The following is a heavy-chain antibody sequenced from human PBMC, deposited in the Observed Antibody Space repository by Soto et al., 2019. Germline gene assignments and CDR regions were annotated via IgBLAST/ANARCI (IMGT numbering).Heavy chain of an antibody. CDR1: GGSISSGGYY. V-gene: IGHV4-31*03. CDR2: IDYSGGT. D-gene: IGHD3-10*01. CDR3: FARGRAHLPYYFDY. Sequence: QVQLQESGPGLVKPSQTLSLTCTVSGGSISSGGYYCSWIRQHPGKGLEWIGYIDYSGGTYYNPSXMXRXTISVDTSXXXFSXXXXXXXXXXXXXXXFARGRAHLPYYFDYXXXGXXXTVSX. J-gene: IGHJ4*01.